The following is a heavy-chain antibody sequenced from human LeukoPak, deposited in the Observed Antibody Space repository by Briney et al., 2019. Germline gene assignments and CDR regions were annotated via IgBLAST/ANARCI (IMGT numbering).Heavy chain of an antibody. CDR3: ARGVGAAADRYYYYYYGMDV. J-gene: IGHJ6*02. Sequence: GRSLRLSCAASGFTFSSYAMHWVRQAPGKGLEWVAVISYDGSNKYYADSVKGRFTISRDNSKNTLYLQMNSLGAEDTAVYYCARGVGAAADRYYYYYYGMDVWGQGTTVTVSS. D-gene: IGHD6-13*01. CDR1: GFTFSSYA. V-gene: IGHV3-30-3*01. CDR2: ISYDGSNK.